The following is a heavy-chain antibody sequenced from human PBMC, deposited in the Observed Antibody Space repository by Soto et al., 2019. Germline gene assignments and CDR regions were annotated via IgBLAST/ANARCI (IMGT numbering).Heavy chain of an antibody. J-gene: IGHJ4*02. CDR2: ISSSSSYI. Sequence: GSLRLSCAASGFTFSSYSMNWVRQAPGKGLEWVSSISSSSSYIYYADSVKGRFTISRDNAKNSLYLQMNSLRAEDTAVYYCARDLGTMVRGVAIDYWGQGTLVTVSS. D-gene: IGHD3-10*01. CDR1: GFTFSSYS. CDR3: ARDLGTMVRGVAIDY. V-gene: IGHV3-21*01.